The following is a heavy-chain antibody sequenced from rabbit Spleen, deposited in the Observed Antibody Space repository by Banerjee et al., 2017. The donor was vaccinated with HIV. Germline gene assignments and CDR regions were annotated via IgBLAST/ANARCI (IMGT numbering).Heavy chain of an antibody. CDR1: GFDFSNYG. J-gene: IGHJ4*01. V-gene: IGHV1S47*01. D-gene: IGHD2-1*01. CDR3: VRDQADEADYGPYYSNL. Sequence: QEQLAESGGGLVQPGGSLKLSCKVSGFDFSNYGVSWVRQAPGKGLEWIGYIEPIFGNTCYASRLKGRYSTSSHNAQNTLYLQLSSRKAADTDAYFCVRDQADEADYGPYYSNLWDPGDLITVS. CDR2: IEPIFGNT.